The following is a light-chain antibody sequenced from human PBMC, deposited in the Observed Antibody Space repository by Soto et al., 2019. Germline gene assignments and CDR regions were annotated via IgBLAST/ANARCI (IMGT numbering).Light chain of an antibody. J-gene: IGKJ1*01. CDR1: QSVSSY. Sequence: EIVLTQSPATLSLSPGERAILSCRASQSVSSYLAWYQHKPGQAPRLLIYAASNNATAIPARFSGSGCGTDFTLTISSLEPEDYTVYECQQRSNWLWTFDQATKVEIK. V-gene: IGKV3-11*01. CDR2: AAS. CDR3: QQRSNWLWT.